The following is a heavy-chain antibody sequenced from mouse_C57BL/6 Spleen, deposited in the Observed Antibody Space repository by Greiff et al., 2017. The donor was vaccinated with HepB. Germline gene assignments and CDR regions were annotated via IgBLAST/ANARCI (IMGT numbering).Heavy chain of an antibody. Sequence: EVQRVESGGGLVKPGGSLKLSCAASGFTFSSYTMSWVRQTPEKRLEWVATISGGGGNTYYPDSVKGRFTISRDNAKNTLYLQMSSLRSEDTALYYCARYDGYSRYFDYWGQGTTLTVSS. V-gene: IGHV5-9*01. D-gene: IGHD2-3*01. CDR3: ARYDGYSRYFDY. J-gene: IGHJ2*01. CDR2: ISGGGGNT. CDR1: GFTFSSYT.